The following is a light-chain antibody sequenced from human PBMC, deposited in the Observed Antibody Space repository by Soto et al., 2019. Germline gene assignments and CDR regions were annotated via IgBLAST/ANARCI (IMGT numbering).Light chain of an antibody. Sequence: IGLTQSPGTLSLSPGARATLACRASQSVSSSYLAWYQHKPGQAPKLLIYAASSRATGIPDRFSGSGSGTDFTLTISRLEPEDVAVYYCQQYYSSPGTFGQGTKVEIK. CDR1: QSVSSSY. CDR3: QQYYSSPGT. J-gene: IGKJ1*01. CDR2: AAS. V-gene: IGKV3-20*01.